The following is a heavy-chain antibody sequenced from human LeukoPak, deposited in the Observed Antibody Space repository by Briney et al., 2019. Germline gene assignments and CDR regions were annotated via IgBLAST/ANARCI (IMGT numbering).Heavy chain of an antibody. V-gene: IGHV1-69*05. J-gene: IGHJ4*02. CDR2: IIPIFGTA. Sequence: SVKVSCKASGGTFSRYAVSWVRQAPGQGLEWMGGIIPIFGTANYAQKFQGRVTITTDEATNTAFMELRSLRSEDTAVYFCATAFSGFCSMTSCPGYYWGQGTLVTVSS. CDR3: ATAFSGFCSMTSCPGYY. CDR1: GGTFSRYA. D-gene: IGHD2-2*01.